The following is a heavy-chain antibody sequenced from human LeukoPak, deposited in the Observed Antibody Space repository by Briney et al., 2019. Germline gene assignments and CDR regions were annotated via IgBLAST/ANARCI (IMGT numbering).Heavy chain of an antibody. CDR2: ISSTSRTI. Sequence: GGSLRLSCAASGFALSGYSMNWVRLAPGKGPEWVSFISSTSRTIYYADSAKGRFTISRDDAKNSLYLQMNSLRAEDTALYHCAREVAVAGTFGYYYYYYMDVWGKGTTVTVSS. V-gene: IGHV3-48*01. CDR3: AREVAVAGTFGYYYYYYMDV. D-gene: IGHD6-19*01. CDR1: GFALSGYS. J-gene: IGHJ6*03.